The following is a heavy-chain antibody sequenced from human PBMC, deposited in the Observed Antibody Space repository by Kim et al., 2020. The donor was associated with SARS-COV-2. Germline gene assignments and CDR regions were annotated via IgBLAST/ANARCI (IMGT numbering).Heavy chain of an antibody. V-gene: IGHV3-48*04. J-gene: IGHJ4*02. CDR2: NNSGSTTI. CDR3: ARAAFSTVTY. CDR1: GPNFNIYN. D-gene: IGHD4-17*01. Sequence: GGSLRLSCAASGPNFNIYNMNWVRQARGKGRERSSKNNSGSTTITYADSVKGRFTGSRDNVKKSLYLQMNNLRAEDTAVYYCARAAFSTVTYWGQGTLVTVSS.